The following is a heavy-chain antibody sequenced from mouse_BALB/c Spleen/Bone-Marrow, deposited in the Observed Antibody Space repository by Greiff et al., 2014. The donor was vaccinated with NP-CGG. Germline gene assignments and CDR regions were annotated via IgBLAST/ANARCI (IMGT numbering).Heavy chain of an antibody. CDR2: IRNKANGYTT. V-gene: IGHV7-3*02. D-gene: IGHD1-2*01. CDR1: GFTFTDYY. J-gene: IGHJ1*01. CDR3: ARDRTTATLYWYFDV. Sequence: VQLQQSGGGLVQPGGSLRLSCATSGFTFTDYYMSWVRQPPGKALAWLGFIRNKANGYTTEYSASVKGRFTISRDNSQSILYLQMNTLRAEDSATYYCARDRTTATLYWYFDVWGAGTTVTVSP.